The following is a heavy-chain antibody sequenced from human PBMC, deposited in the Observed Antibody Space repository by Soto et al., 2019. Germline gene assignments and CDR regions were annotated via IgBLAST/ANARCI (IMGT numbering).Heavy chain of an antibody. D-gene: IGHD5-12*01. CDR1: GASISSGGNY. CDR3: ARGGYSGYDFNFDH. CDR2: IYHSGST. Sequence: QLQLRESGSGLVKPSQTLSLTCTVSGASISSGGNYWNWIRRPPGKALEWIGYIYHSGSTYYNPSLKSRVSISASRSKNQISLRLRSVTAADTAVYYCARGGYSGYDFNFDHWGQGTLVTVSS. J-gene: IGHJ4*02. V-gene: IGHV4-30-2*01.